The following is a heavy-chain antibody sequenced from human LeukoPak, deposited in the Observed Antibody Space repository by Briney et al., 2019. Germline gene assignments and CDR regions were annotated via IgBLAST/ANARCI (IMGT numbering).Heavy chain of an antibody. J-gene: IGHJ5*02. V-gene: IGHV4-59*12. D-gene: IGHD2-8*01. CDR2: IYHSGST. Sequence: SETLSLTCTVSGGSISSYYWSWIRQPPGKGLEWIGYIYHSGSTKYNPSLKSRVTISVDTSKNQFSLKLSSVTAADTAVYYCARDHGLFYMFDPWGQGTLVTVSS. CDR1: GGSISSYY. CDR3: ARDHGLFYMFDP.